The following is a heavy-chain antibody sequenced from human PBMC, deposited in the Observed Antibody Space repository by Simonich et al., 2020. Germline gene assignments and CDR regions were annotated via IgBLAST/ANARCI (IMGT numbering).Heavy chain of an antibody. CDR3: ARDREVYGSGSYYNY. D-gene: IGHD3-10*01. J-gene: IGHJ4*02. CDR2: IKQDESEK. CDR1: GFTFSSYW. V-gene: IGHV3-7*01. Sequence: EVQLVESGGGLVQPGGSLRLSCAASGFTFSSYWMSWVHQAPGKGREWVANIKQDESEKYYVDSVKGRFTISRDNAKNSLYRQMNSLRAEDTAVYYCARDREVYGSGSYYNYWGQGTLVTVSS.